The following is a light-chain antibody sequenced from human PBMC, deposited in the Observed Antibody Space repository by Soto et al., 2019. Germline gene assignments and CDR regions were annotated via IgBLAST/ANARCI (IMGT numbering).Light chain of an antibody. V-gene: IGKV3-11*01. CDR2: DAA. CDR1: QSVSSY. J-gene: IGKJ5*01. Sequence: EIVLTQSPATLSLSPGERATLSCRASQSVSSYLAWYQQKPGQAPRLLIYDAANRATGIPARFSGSGSRTDFTLTISSLEPEDFAVYYCQQRSNRPPSITFGQGTRLEIK. CDR3: QQRSNRPPSIT.